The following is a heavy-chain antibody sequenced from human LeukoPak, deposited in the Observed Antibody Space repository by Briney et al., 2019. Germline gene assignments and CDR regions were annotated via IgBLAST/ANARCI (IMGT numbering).Heavy chain of an antibody. D-gene: IGHD2-8*01. J-gene: IGHJ4*02. CDR3: ARGDSYCTNGVCPFDY. V-gene: IGHV1-69*05. Sequence: SVKVSCKASGGTFSSYAISWVRQAPGHGLEWMGGIIPIFGTANYAQKFQGRVTITTDESTSTAYMELSSLRSEDTAVYYCARGDSYCTNGVCPFDYWGQGTLVTVSS. CDR2: IIPIFGTA. CDR1: GGTFSSYA.